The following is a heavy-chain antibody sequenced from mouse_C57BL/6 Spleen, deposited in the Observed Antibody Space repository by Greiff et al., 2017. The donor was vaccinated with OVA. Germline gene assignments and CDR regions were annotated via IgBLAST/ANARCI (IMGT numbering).Heavy chain of an antibody. J-gene: IGHJ4*01. CDR2: IDPNSGGT. Sequence: QVLLQQPGAELVKPGASVKLSCKASGYTFTSYWMHWVKQRPGRGLEWIGRIDPNSGGTKYNAQFTSKATLTVDKPSSTAYMQLISLTTEDSAVYYCARSYYDYDGPQAYWGQGTSVTVSS. CDR1: GYTFTSYW. V-gene: IGHV1-72*01. CDR3: ARSYYDYDGPQAY. D-gene: IGHD2-4*01.